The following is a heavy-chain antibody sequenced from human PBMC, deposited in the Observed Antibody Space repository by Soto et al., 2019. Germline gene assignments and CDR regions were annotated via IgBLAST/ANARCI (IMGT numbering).Heavy chain of an antibody. J-gene: IGHJ6*02. Sequence: GGSLRLSCAVSGFSFSTYAMYWVRQAPGKGLEWLAIIWFDGVKEYYAESVRGRFTISIDNSKNTVFLQMVTVGAEDSALYYCTRATFDVWGQGTTVNVS. V-gene: IGHV3-33*07. CDR1: GFSFSTYA. CDR2: IWFDGVKE. CDR3: TRATFDV.